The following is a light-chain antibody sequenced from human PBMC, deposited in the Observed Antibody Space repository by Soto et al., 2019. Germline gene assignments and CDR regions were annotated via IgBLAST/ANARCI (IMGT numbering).Light chain of an antibody. CDR2: NAF. CDR3: SSYTRGRVV. CDR1: TSDVGGYNF. Sequence: QSALTQPASVSGSPGQSITISCTGTTSDVGGYNFVSWYQHHPGKAPKLMIYNAFDRPSGVSNRFSGSKSGNTASLTISGLQAEDEAHYYCSSYTRGRVVFGGGTK. J-gene: IGLJ2*01. V-gene: IGLV2-14*03.